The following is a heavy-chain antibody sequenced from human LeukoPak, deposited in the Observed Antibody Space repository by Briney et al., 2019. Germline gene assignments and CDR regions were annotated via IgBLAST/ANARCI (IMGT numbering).Heavy chain of an antibody. CDR1: GFTFSSYG. CDR2: IWYDGSNK. Sequence: GGSLRLSCAASGFTFSSYGMHWVRQAPGKGLEWVPVIWYDGSNKYYADSVKGRFTISRDNSKNTLYLQMNSLRAEDTAVYYCARVYCSGGSCDFDYWGQGTLVTVSS. J-gene: IGHJ4*02. D-gene: IGHD2-15*01. V-gene: IGHV3-33*01. CDR3: ARVYCSGGSCDFDY.